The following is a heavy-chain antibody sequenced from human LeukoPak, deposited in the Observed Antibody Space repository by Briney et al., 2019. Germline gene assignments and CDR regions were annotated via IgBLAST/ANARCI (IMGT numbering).Heavy chain of an antibody. J-gene: IGHJ4*02. V-gene: IGHV3-21*04. CDR1: GFTFSSYS. CDR2: ISSSSSYI. D-gene: IGHD3-9*01. Sequence: TGGSLRLSCAASGFTFSSYSMNWVRQAPGKGLEWVSSISSSSSYIYYADSVKGRFTISRDNAKNSLYLQMNSLRAEDTAVYYCARASDILTGYYTFDYWGQGTLVTVSS. CDR3: ARASDILTGYYTFDY.